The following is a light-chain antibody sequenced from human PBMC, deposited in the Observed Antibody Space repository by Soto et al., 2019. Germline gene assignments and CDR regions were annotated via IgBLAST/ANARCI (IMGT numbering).Light chain of an antibody. V-gene: IGLV2-14*01. CDR1: SSDVGGHNY. Sequence: ALTQPASVSGSPGQSITISCTGSSSDVGGHNYVSWYQQHPGKAPKLMIYEVTKRPSGVSNRFSGSKSGNTASLTISGLQAEDEADYYCSSYTFTSTLYVFGTGTKVTVL. CDR2: EVT. CDR3: SSYTFTSTLYV. J-gene: IGLJ1*01.